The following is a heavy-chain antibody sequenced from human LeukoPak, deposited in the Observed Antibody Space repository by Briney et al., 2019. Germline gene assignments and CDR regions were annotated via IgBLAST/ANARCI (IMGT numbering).Heavy chain of an antibody. CDR1: GYTFTGYY. CDR2: INPNSGGT. Sequence: GASVKVSCKASGYTFTGYYMHWVRQAPGQGLEWMGWINPNSGGTNYAQKFQGRVTMTRDTSISTAYMELSRLRSDDTAVYYCARVRAGRGLGFDYWGQGTLVTVSS. J-gene: IGHJ4*02. CDR3: ARVRAGRGLGFDY. D-gene: IGHD6-19*01. V-gene: IGHV1-2*02.